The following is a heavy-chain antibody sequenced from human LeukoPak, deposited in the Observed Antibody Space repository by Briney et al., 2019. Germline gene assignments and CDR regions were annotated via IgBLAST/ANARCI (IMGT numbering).Heavy chain of an antibody. D-gene: IGHD3-10*01. CDR1: GGTFSSYA. J-gene: IGHJ3*02. V-gene: IGHV1-69*05. CDR2: IIPIFGTA. CDR3: ARGSYGSGSYYDAFDI. Sequence: ASVKVSCKASGGTFSSYAISWVRQAPGQGLEWMGRIIPIFGTANYTQKFHGRVTITTDESTSTAYMELSSLRSEDTAVYYCARGSYGSGSYYDAFDIWGQGTMVTVSS.